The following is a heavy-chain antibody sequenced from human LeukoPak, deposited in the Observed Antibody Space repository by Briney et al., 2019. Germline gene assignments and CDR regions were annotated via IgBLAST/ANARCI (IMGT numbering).Heavy chain of an antibody. CDR1: GGSISSSSYY. CDR3: ARGLAYYGSHAYYFDY. Sequence: SSETLSLTCTVSGGSISSSSYYWGWIRQPPGKGLEWTGSIHYSGSTYYNPSLKSRVTISVDTSKNQFSLKLSSVTAADTAVYYCARGLAYYGSHAYYFDYWGQGTLVTVSS. CDR2: IHYSGST. V-gene: IGHV4-39*01. J-gene: IGHJ4*02. D-gene: IGHD3-10*01.